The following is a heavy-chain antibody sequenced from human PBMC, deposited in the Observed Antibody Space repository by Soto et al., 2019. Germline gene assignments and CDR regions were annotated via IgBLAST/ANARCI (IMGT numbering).Heavy chain of an antibody. J-gene: IGHJ3*02. Sequence: PWGSLRLSCAAFGFTVIGKKYVALFRQAPGKVLEWVSALYDLDGTYYADSVKGRFTTSSDSSRTTVYLQMNDLRPDDTAVYSCATWHLREHAYDIWGQGTTVTVSS. V-gene: IGHV3-53*01. CDR2: LYDLDGT. CDR1: GFTVIGKKY. D-gene: IGHD3-10*01. CDR3: ATWHLREHAYDI.